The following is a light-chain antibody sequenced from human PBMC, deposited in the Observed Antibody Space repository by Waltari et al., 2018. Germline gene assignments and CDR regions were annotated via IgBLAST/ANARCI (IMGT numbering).Light chain of an antibody. CDR2: ENN. J-gene: IGLJ2*01. CDR3: GTWDTSLSALI. V-gene: IGLV1-51*02. CDR1: RSNIGNDY. Sequence: QSVLTQPPSVSAAPGQKVTISCSGSRSNIGNDYVSWYQQLPGTAPKRFIYENNKRPSGIPDRFSGSKSGTSATLGITGLQTGDEADYYCGTWDTSLSALIFGGGTKLTVL.